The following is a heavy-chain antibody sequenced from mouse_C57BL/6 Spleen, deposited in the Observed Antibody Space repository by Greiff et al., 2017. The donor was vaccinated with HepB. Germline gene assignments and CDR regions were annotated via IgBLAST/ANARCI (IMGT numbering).Heavy chain of an antibody. CDR2: INPYNGGT. J-gene: IGHJ4*01. CDR3: ARGLSYYAMDY. D-gene: IGHD1-3*01. CDR1: GYTFTDYY. V-gene: IGHV1-19*01. Sequence: VQLQQSGPVLVKPGASVKMSCKASGYTFTDYYMNWVKQSHGKSLEWIGVINPYNGGTSYNQKFKGKATLTVDKSSSTAYMELNSLTSEDSAVYYCARGLSYYAMDYWGQGTSVTVSS.